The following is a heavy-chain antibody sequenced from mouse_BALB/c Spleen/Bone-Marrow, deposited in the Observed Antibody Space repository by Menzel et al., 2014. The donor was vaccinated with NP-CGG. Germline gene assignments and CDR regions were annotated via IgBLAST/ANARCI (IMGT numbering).Heavy chain of an antibody. CDR3: AKGYGRSAWFAY. CDR1: GFNIKDTY. J-gene: IGHJ3*01. Sequence: VQLKESGAELVKPGASVKLSYTASGFNIKDTYIHWVKQRPEQGLEWIGGIDPANGNTKYDPKFQGKATITADTSSNTAYLQLSSLTSEDTAVNYCAKGYGRSAWFAYWGQGTLVTVSA. V-gene: IGHV14-3*02. CDR2: IDPANGNT. D-gene: IGHD1-1*01.